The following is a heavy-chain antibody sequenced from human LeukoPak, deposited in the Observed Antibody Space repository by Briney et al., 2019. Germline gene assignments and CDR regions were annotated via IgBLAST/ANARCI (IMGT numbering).Heavy chain of an antibody. CDR2: ITLDGSDS. V-gene: IGHV3-7*04. CDR3: TTENWYVFEN. D-gene: IGHD1-1*01. J-gene: IGHJ4*02. Sequence: VGSLPVSCAASGFPFSSYWMAWVRQAPGKGLEWVATITLDGSDSYYVDSVKGRFTVSRDNAKNSLYLQMNSLRAEDTAVFYCTTENWYVFENWGQGPLLTFSS. CDR1: GFPFSSYW.